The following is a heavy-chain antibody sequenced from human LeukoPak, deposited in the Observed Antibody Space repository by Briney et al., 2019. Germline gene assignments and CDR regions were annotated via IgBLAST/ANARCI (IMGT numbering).Heavy chain of an antibody. D-gene: IGHD6-19*01. CDR2: INHSGST. Sequence: SETLSLTCAVYGGSFSGYYWSWIRQPPGKGLEWIGEINHSGSTNYNPSLKSRVTMSVDTSKNQFSLKLSSVTAADTAVYYCARGSPNSSGWYGYYFDYWGQGTLVTVSS. CDR3: ARGSPNSSGWYGYYFDY. CDR1: GGSFSGYY. J-gene: IGHJ4*02. V-gene: IGHV4-34*01.